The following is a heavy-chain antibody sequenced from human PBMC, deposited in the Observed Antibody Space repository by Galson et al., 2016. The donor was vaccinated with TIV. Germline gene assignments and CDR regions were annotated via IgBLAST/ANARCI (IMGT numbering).Heavy chain of an antibody. V-gene: IGHV1-46*01. CDR2: IDPSTGGT. D-gene: IGHD2-21*01. CDR3: AVWSSIYYFAL. J-gene: IGHJ4*02. CDR1: GYTFISYY. Sequence: SVKVSCKAAGYTFISYYMHWVRQAPGQGLEWVGVIDPSTGGTTYAQKFQGRVTLTRDTSTNTVYMDLSSLRSDDTAVFYCAVWSSIYYFALWGQGTLITVSS.